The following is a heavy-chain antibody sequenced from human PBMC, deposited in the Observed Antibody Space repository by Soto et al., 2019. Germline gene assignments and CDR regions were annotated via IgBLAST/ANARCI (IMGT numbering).Heavy chain of an antibody. CDR1: GGTFSSYA. CDR2: IIPIFGTA. D-gene: IGHD3-16*01. J-gene: IGHJ6*02. V-gene: IGHV1-69*13. Sequence: GASVKVSCKASGGTFSSYAISWVRQAPGQGLEWMGGIIPIFGTANYAQKFQGRVTITADESTSTAYMELSSLRSEDTAVYYCARGGPKESNYYYYGMDVWGQGTTVTV. CDR3: ARGGPKESNYYYYGMDV.